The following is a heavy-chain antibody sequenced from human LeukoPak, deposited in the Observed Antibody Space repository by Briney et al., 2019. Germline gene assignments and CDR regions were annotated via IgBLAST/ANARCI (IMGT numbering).Heavy chain of an antibody. CDR3: ARDAYRYYYDSSGYYYGTYNDY. Sequence: GWSLTLSCAASAFTFSSYWLNWVRQAGGKGREWVANIKQDGREKYYVDTVKGRFTIYRDNAKNSLYLQMIRLRAEDTAVYYCARDAYRYYYDSSGYYYGTYNDYWGQGTLVTVSS. CDR2: IKQDGREK. V-gene: IGHV3-7*01. J-gene: IGHJ4*02. CDR1: AFTFSSYW. D-gene: IGHD3-22*01.